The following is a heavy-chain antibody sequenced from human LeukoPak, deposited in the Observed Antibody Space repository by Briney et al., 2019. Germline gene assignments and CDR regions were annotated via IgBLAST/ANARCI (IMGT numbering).Heavy chain of an antibody. D-gene: IGHD3-10*01. CDR3: AKDQRSVLPI. Sequence: GGSLRLSCAASGFTFSSYGMHWVRQAPGKGLEWVAFIRYDGSNKYYADSVRGRFTISRDNSKNTLYLQMNSLRAEDTAVYYCAKDQRSVLPIWGQGTMVTVSS. V-gene: IGHV3-30*02. CDR1: GFTFSSYG. CDR2: IRYDGSNK. J-gene: IGHJ3*02.